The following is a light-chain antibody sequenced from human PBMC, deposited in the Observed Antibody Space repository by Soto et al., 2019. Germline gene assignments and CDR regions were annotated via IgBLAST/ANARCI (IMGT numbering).Light chain of an antibody. V-gene: IGKV3-20*01. CDR1: QSVSSIY. CDR2: GAS. J-gene: IGKJ1*01. CDR3: QHYSSYSEA. Sequence: EILLTQSPGTLSLSPGERATLSCRASQSVSSIYLAWYQQKPGQAPRLLIYGASSRATGIPDRFSGSGSGTEFTLTISSLQPDDFATYYCQHYSSYSEAFGQGTKVDIK.